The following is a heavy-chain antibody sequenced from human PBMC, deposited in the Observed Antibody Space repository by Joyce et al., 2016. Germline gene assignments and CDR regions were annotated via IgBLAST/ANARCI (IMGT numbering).Heavy chain of an antibody. V-gene: IGHV4-30-4*01. Sequence: QVQLQESGPGLVKPSQTLSLTCSVSGGSISSGDYYWSWIRQPPGKGLGCIGYIYYTGSTYYHLTLKSRITMSVDTSKNQFSLKLSSVSAADTAVYYCARITWFGDKGFDYWGQGTLVTVSS. J-gene: IGHJ4*02. CDR3: ARITWFGDKGFDY. CDR1: GGSISSGDYY. CDR2: IYYTGST. D-gene: IGHD3-10*01.